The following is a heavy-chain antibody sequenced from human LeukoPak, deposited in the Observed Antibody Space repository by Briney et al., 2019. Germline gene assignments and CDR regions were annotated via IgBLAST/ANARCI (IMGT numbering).Heavy chain of an antibody. CDR2: INHSGST. CDR1: GGSFSGYY. CDR3: ARGSRCSSTSCYFAVWAFDI. V-gene: IGHV4-34*01. J-gene: IGHJ3*02. D-gene: IGHD2-2*01. Sequence: SETLSLTCAVYGGSFSGYYWSWIRQPPGKGLEWIGEINHSGSTNYNPSLKSRVTISVDTSKNQFSLKLSSVTAADTAVYYCARGSRCSSTSCYFAVWAFDIWGQGTTVTVSS.